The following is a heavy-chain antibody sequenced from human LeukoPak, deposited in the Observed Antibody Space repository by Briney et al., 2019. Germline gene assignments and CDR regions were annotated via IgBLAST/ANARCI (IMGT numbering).Heavy chain of an antibody. CDR1: GFTFSWYW. D-gene: IGHD1-26*01. Sequence: GGSLRRSCAASGFTFSWYWMQWVRQAPGKGLVWVSHLSNDGNTTSYADSVKGRFTISRDNAKNTLYLQMNSLRVEDTAVYYCARVNSGRGFDYWGQGTLVTVSS. CDR2: LSNDGNTT. CDR3: ARVNSGRGFDY. J-gene: IGHJ4*02. V-gene: IGHV3-74*01.